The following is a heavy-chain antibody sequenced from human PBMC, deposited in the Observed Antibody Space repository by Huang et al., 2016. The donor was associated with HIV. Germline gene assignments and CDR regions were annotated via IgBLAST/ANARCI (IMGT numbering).Heavy chain of an antibody. CDR2: ISGSGSSI. V-gene: IGHV3-21*01. CDR3: ARGGPVGYFNL. J-gene: IGHJ4*03. D-gene: IGHD2-15*01. CDR1: GFLFTTFT. Sequence: EVQLEESGGALVKPGGSLRLSCAATGFLFTTFTMHWVRQAPGEGREWVSSISGSGSSIYYADAVKGRFTISRDNTKKSLYLQMSSLSVDDTAFYFCARGGPVGYFNLWGHGTLVSVSS.